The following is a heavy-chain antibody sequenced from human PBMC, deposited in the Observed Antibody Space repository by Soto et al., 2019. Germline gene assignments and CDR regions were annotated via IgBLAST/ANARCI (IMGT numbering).Heavy chain of an antibody. J-gene: IGHJ4*02. CDR3: AKVAYYYGSGSYYKVPFDY. CDR2: ISGSGGST. Sequence: PGGSLRLSCAASGFTFRSYGMSWVRQAPGKGLEWVSVISGSGGSTYYADSVKGRFTISRDNSKNTLFLQMNSLRAEDTAVYYCAKVAYYYGSGSYYKVPFDYWGQGTLVTVSS. D-gene: IGHD3-10*01. CDR1: GFTFRSYG. V-gene: IGHV3-23*01.